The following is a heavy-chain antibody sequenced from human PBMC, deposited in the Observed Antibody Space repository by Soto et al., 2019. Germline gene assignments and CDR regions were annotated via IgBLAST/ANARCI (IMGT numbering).Heavy chain of an antibody. J-gene: IGHJ4*02. CDR3: AKDEGRLELRRGEYYFDY. Sequence: TGGSLRLSCAASGFTFSSYAMSWVRQAPGKGLEWVSAISGSGGSTYYADSVKGRFTISRDNSKNTLYLQMNSLRAEDTAVYYCAKDEGRLELRRGEYYFDYWGQGTLVTVSS. CDR1: GFTFSSYA. D-gene: IGHD1-7*01. CDR2: ISGSGGST. V-gene: IGHV3-23*01.